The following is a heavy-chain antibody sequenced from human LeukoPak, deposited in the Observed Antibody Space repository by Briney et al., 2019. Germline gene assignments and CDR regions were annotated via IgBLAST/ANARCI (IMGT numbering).Heavy chain of an antibody. J-gene: IGHJ4*02. CDR1: GFTFSSYS. CDR3: ARGRDSSGYYHAIDY. CDR2: ISSSSSYI. V-gene: IGHV3-21*01. D-gene: IGHD3-22*01. Sequence: PGGSLRLSCAASGFTFSSYSMNWVRQAPGKGLEWVSSISSSSSYIYYADSVKGRFTISRDNAKNSLYLQMNSPRAEDTAVYYCARGRDSSGYYHAIDYWGQGTLVTVSS.